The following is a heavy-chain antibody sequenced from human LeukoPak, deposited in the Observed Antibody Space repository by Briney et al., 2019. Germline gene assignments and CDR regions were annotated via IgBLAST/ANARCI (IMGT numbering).Heavy chain of an antibody. Sequence: GGSLRLSCAASGVTFSSYWMHWVRHAPGKGLVWVSRINSDGSSTSYADSVKGRFTISRDNAKNTLYLQMNSLRAEDTAVYYCARVIAVAGFDYWGQGTLVTVSS. D-gene: IGHD6-19*01. J-gene: IGHJ4*02. CDR1: GVTFSSYW. V-gene: IGHV3-74*01. CDR3: ARVIAVAGFDY. CDR2: INSDGSST.